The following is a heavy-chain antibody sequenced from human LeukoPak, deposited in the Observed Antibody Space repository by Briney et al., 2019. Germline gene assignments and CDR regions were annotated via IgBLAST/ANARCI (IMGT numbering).Heavy chain of an antibody. CDR1: GYTLTELS. Sequence: GASVKVSCKVSGYTLTELSMHWVRQAPGKGLEWRGGFDPEDGETIYAQKFQGRVTMTEDTFTDTAYMELSSLRSEDTAVYYCATDLLGTVFGLDVWGQGTTVTVSS. J-gene: IGHJ6*02. CDR2: FDPEDGET. D-gene: IGHD3-3*01. V-gene: IGHV1-24*01. CDR3: ATDLLGTVFGLDV.